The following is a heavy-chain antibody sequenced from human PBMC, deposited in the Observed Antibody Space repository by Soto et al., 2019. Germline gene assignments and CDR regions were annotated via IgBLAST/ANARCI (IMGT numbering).Heavy chain of an antibody. CDR2: INAGNGNT. CDR3: ARGLPELLWGDAFEF. Sequence: QVQLVQSGAEVKKPGASVKVSCKASGYNFTIYAMHWGRQAPGQRLEWMGWINAGNGNTKYSQKFQGRVTITRDTSASTADMELNSLRSEDTAVYYCARGLPELLWGDAFEFWGQGPTVTVSS. V-gene: IGHV1-3*01. J-gene: IGHJ3*01. CDR1: GYNFTIYA. D-gene: IGHD1-26*01.